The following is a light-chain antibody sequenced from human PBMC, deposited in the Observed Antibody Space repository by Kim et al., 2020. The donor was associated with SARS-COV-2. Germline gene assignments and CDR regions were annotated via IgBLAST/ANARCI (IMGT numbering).Light chain of an antibody. Sequence: GRWFSLSCTGTISDVDGYYYVCWYQQSPGKTPKLMIYHVGERPSGVSNRFSGSKSGNAASLTISGLQAEDEADYYCSSYTCSNTHVFGTGTKVTV. V-gene: IGLV2-14*04. CDR1: ISDVDGYYY. CDR3: SSYTCSNTHV. J-gene: IGLJ1*01. CDR2: HVG.